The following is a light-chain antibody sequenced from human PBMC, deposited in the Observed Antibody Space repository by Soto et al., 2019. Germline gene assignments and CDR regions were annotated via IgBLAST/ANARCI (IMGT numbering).Light chain of an antibody. Sequence: IVLKQSPATVSVTPEERVTLSCTASQNLHSFLNWYQQRPGQAPRPLIYDGSKRAAGVPDRISGDGSGTDYTLTISSLEPEDFAVYYCQQRTRWPMTFGQGTRLAI. CDR3: QQRTRWPMT. J-gene: IGKJ5*01. V-gene: IGKV3-11*01. CDR1: QNLHSF. CDR2: DGS.